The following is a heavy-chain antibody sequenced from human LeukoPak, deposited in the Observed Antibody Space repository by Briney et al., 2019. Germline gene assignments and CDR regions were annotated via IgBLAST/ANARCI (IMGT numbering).Heavy chain of an antibody. D-gene: IGHD3-22*01. CDR3: ARGGHSSGYYPYYYYYGMDV. Sequence: ASVKVSCKASGYTFTIYAMNWVRQAPGQGLEWMGWINTNTGNPTYAQGFTGRFVFSLDTSVSTAYLQISSLKAEDTAVYYCARGGHSSGYYPYYYYYGMDVWGQGTTVTVSS. V-gene: IGHV7-4-1*02. CDR2: INTNTGNP. J-gene: IGHJ6*02. CDR1: GYTFTIYA.